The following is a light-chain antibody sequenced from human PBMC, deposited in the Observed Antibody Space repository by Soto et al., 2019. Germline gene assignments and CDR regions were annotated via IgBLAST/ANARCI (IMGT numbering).Light chain of an antibody. CDR1: SSNIGRNP. V-gene: IGLV1-44*01. J-gene: IGLJ2*01. CDR2: SNN. Sequence: QSVLTQPPSASGTPGQRVTISCSGSSSNIGRNPVNWYLQLPGTAPKLLIYSNNQRPSGVPDRVSASKSGTSASLTISGLQSEDEADYYCATWDDSLYGMVFGGGNKLTVL. CDR3: ATWDDSLYGMV.